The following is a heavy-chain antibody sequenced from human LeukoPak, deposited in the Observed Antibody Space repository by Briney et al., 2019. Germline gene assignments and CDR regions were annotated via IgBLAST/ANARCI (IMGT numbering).Heavy chain of an antibody. D-gene: IGHD5-12*01. J-gene: IGHJ4*02. CDR2: ISYDGSNK. CDR1: GFTFSSYG. Sequence: GGSLRLSCADSGFTFSSYGMHWVRQAPGKGLEWVAVISYDGSNKFYADSVKGRFTISRDNSKNTLYLQMNSLRAEDTAVYYCAKGVRGYDYCDYWGQGTLVTVSS. CDR3: AKGVRGYDYCDY. V-gene: IGHV3-30*18.